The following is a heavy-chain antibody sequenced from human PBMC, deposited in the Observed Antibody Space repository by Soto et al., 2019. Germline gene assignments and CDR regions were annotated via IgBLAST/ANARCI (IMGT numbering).Heavy chain of an antibody. D-gene: IGHD6-13*01. CDR3: ARGVAAAGYYYYGMDV. V-gene: IGHV1-69*13. Sequence: VASVKVSCKASGGTFSSYAISWVRQAPGQGLEWMGGIIPIFGTANYAQKFQGRVTITADESTSTAYMELSSLRSEDTAVYYCARGVAAAGYYYYGMDVWGQGTTVTVSS. CDR1: GGTFSSYA. J-gene: IGHJ6*02. CDR2: IIPIFGTA.